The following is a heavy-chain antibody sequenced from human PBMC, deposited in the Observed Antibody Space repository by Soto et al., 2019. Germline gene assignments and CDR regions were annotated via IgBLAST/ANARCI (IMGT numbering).Heavy chain of an antibody. CDR3: ARRLWFGELLAPGYYYGMDV. J-gene: IGHJ6*02. D-gene: IGHD3-10*01. Sequence: PGGSLRLSCAASGFTFSSYSMNWVRQAPGKGLEWVSSISSSSSYIYYADSVKGRFTISRDNAKNSLYLQMNSLRAEDTAVYYCARRLWFGELLAPGYYYGMDVWGQGTTVTVSS. CDR2: ISSSSSYI. CDR1: GFTFSSYS. V-gene: IGHV3-21*01.